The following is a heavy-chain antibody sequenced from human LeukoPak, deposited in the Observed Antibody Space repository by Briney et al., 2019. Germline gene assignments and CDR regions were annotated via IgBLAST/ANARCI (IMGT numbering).Heavy chain of an antibody. CDR1: GGSISSYY. Sequence: SETLSLTCTVSGGSISSYYWSWLRQPPGKGLEWIGYIYYSGSTNYNPSLTSRVTISVDTSKNQFSLKLSSVTAADTAVYYCARIDSSGYYYDYWGQGTLVTVSS. CDR3: ARIDSSGYYYDY. D-gene: IGHD3-22*01. CDR2: IYYSGST. V-gene: IGHV4-59*01. J-gene: IGHJ4*02.